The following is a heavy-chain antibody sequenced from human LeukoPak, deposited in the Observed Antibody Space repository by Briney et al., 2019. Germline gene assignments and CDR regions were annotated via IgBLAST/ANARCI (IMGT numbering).Heavy chain of an antibody. V-gene: IGHV3-9*01. CDR1: GFTFDNHA. Sequence: GGSLRLSCAASGFTFDNHAMHWVRQPPGKGLEWVSGICWNGAGLVYADSVRGRFTISGDNAKNSLYLQMNSLRAEDTALYYCAKGKWYSGTYHFDYWGQGTLVTVSS. D-gene: IGHD1-26*01. CDR3: AKGKWYSGTYHFDY. CDR2: ICWNGAGL. J-gene: IGHJ4*02.